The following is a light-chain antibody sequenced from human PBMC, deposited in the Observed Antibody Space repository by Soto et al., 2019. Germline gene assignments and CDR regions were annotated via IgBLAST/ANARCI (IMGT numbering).Light chain of an antibody. J-gene: IGLJ7*01. CDR2: GTS. CDR3: QSYDSSLSGCV. V-gene: IGLV1-40*01. Sequence: QSVLTQPPSVSGAPGQRVTISCTGSSSNIGAGYDVHWYQQLPGTAPKLLIYGTSNRPSGVPDRFSGSKSGTSASLAITGLQAEDEADYYCQSYDSSLSGCVFGGGTQLTVL. CDR1: SSNIGAGYD.